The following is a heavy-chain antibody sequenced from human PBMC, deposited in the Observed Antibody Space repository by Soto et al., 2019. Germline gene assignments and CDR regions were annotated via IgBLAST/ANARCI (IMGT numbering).Heavy chain of an antibody. D-gene: IGHD3-3*01. V-gene: IGHV3-74*01. CDR2: INSDGSST. J-gene: IGHJ4*02. Sequence: GGSLRLSCAASGFTFSSYGMHWVRQAPGKGLVWVSRINSDGSSTSYADSVKGRFTISRDNAKNTLYLQMNSLRAEDTTVYYCARGPCCFLERDYWGQGTLVTVSS. CDR1: GFTFSSYG. CDR3: ARGPCCFLERDY.